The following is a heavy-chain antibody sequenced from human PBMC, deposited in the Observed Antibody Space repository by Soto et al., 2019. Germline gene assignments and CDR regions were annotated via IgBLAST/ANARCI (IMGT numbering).Heavy chain of an antibody. CDR3: ARVRQQHGIGKRTCGMDV. J-gene: IGHJ6*02. Sequence: EVQLVESGGGLVQPGGSLRLSCAASGFTFSSYSMNWVRQAPGKGLEWVSYISSSSSTIYYADSVKGRFTISRDNAKNSLYLQMNSLRDEDTAVYYCARVRQQHGIGKRTCGMDVWGQGTTVTVSS. CDR2: ISSSSSTI. D-gene: IGHD6-13*01. CDR1: GFTFSSYS. V-gene: IGHV3-48*02.